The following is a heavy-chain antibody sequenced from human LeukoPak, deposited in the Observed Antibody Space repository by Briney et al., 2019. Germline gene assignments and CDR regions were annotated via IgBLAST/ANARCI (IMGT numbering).Heavy chain of an antibody. CDR2: FDPEGGET. CDR3: ARDRARSYYGSGSYVDY. J-gene: IGHJ4*02. D-gene: IGHD3-10*01. Sequence: ASVKVSCKVSGYTLTELSMHWVRQAPGKGLEWMGGFDPEGGETIYAQKFQGRVTMTRDTSTSTVYMELSSLRSEDTAVYYCARDRARSYYGSGSYVDYWGQGTLVTVSS. V-gene: IGHV1-24*01. CDR1: GYTLTELS.